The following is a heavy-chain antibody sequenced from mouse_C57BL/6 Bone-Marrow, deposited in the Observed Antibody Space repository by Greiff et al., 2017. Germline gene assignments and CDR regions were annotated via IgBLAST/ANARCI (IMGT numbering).Heavy chain of an antibody. CDR2: ISYDGSN. Sequence: DVQLQESGPGLVKPSQSLSLTCSVTGYSITSGYYWNWIRQFPGNKLEWMGYISYDGSNNYNPSLKNRISITRDTSKNQFFLKLNSVTTEDTATYYCARAQNLAMDYWGQGTSVTVSS. J-gene: IGHJ4*01. V-gene: IGHV3-6*01. CDR1: GYSITSGYY. CDR3: ARAQNLAMDY.